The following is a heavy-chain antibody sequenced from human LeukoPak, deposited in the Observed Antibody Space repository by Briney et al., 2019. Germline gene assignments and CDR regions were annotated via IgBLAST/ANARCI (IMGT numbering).Heavy chain of an antibody. CDR1: GFTFSXXX. D-gene: IGHD4/OR15-4a*01. CDR2: ITGDGSST. J-gene: IGHJ4*02. V-gene: IGHV3-74*01. Sequence: GGSLRLSCXASGFTFSXXXXXXVRQAPGKGXXXVSRITGDGSSTSYXDXVKGRFTISRDNAQNTLYLQMNSLRAEDTAVYYCARPLRSAANIDYWGQGTLVTVSS. CDR3: ARPLRSAANIDY.